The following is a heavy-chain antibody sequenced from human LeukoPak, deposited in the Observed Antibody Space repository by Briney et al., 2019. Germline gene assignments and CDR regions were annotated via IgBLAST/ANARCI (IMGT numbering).Heavy chain of an antibody. J-gene: IGHJ4*02. D-gene: IGHD6-19*01. CDR1: GYTFTSYA. CDR3: ARSYSSGSYFDY. V-gene: IGHV1-3*02. CDR2: SNAGNGNT. Sequence: ASVKVSCKASGYTFTSYAMHWVRQAPGQRLEWIGWSNAGNGNTKYSQEFQGRVTITRDTSASTAYMELSSLRSEDMAVYYCARSYSSGSYFDYWGQGTLVTVSS.